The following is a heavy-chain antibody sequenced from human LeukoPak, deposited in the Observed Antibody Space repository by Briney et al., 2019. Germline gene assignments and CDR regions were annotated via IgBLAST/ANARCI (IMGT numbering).Heavy chain of an antibody. D-gene: IGHD6-13*01. Sequence: GGSLRLSCTASGFXFSTYWMSWVRQTPEKGLKWVANIKENGSEEVYVDSVKGRFTISRDNAKSSLYLQMNSLRTEDTAVYYCARDPYSRSWSYGMDVWGQGTTVTVSS. J-gene: IGHJ6*02. CDR3: ARDPYSRSWSYGMDV. CDR1: GFXFSTYW. CDR2: IKENGSEE. V-gene: IGHV3-7*05.